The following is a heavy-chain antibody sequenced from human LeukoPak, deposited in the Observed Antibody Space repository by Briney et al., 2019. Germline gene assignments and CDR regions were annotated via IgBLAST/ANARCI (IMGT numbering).Heavy chain of an antibody. Sequence: SGGSLRLSCAASGFTFSSYAMSWVRQAPGKGLEWVSAISGSGGSTYYADSVKGRFTISRDNSKNTLYLQMNSLRAEDTAVYYCAVQGYSYGYYFDYWGQGTLVTASS. D-gene: IGHD5-18*01. CDR2: ISGSGGST. CDR3: AVQGYSYGYYFDY. J-gene: IGHJ4*02. CDR1: GFTFSSYA. V-gene: IGHV3-23*01.